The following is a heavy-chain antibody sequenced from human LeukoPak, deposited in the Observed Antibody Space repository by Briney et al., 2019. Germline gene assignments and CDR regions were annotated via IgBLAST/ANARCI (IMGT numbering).Heavy chain of an antibody. Sequence: GRSLRLSCAASGFTFSSYGMHWVRQAPGKGLEWVAVISYDGSNKYYADSVKGRFTISRDNSKNTLYPQMNSLRAEDTAVYYCARDSPNEGILWWSIDYWGQGTLVTVSS. V-gene: IGHV3-30*03. J-gene: IGHJ4*02. CDR2: ISYDGSNK. D-gene: IGHD2-21*01. CDR3: ARDSPNEGILWWSIDY. CDR1: GFTFSSYG.